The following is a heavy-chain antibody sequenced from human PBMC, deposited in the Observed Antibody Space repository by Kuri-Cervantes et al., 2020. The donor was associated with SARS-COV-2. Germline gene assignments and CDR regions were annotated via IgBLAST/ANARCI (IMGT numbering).Heavy chain of an antibody. D-gene: IGHD5-18*01. Sequence: GSLKIPCAAFGFPFSSYWMGWVRQAPGKGLEWVANIKQDGSEKYYVDPVKGRFTISRDNAKNSLYLQMNSLRAADTAVYYCARVRTVYTAMTYHHFDYWGQGTLVTGAS. CDR2: IKQDGSEK. V-gene: IGHV3-7*01. J-gene: IGHJ4*01. CDR1: GFPFSSYW. CDR3: ARVRTVYTAMTYHHFDY.